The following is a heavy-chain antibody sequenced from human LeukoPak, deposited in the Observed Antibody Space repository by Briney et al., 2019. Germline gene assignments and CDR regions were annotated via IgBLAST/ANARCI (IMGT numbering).Heavy chain of an antibody. V-gene: IGHV3-30*04. J-gene: IGHJ4*02. CDR1: GFTFSSYA. Sequence: GGSLRLSCAASGFTFSSYAMHWVRQAPGKGLEWVAVISYDGSNKYYADSVKGRFTISRDNSKSTLYLEMNSLRAEDTAIYYCAKNPLVSGTIYFDSWGQGTLLTVSS. D-gene: IGHD6-19*01. CDR3: AKNPLVSGTIYFDS. CDR2: ISYDGSNK.